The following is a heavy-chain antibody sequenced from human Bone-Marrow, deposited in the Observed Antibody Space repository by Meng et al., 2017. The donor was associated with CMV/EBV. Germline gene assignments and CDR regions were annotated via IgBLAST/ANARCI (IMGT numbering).Heavy chain of an antibody. J-gene: IGHJ4*02. Sequence: GGSLRLSCAASGFTFSRDGMHWVRQGPDKGLEWLAYIRYDANNKFYADSVKGRFTISRDNSKNILYLQMNNLRIEDTAVYYCAKEWQLLGWGQGTLVTVYS. CDR1: GFTFSRDG. CDR2: IRYDANNK. V-gene: IGHV3-30*02. CDR3: AKEWQLLG. D-gene: IGHD6-6*01.